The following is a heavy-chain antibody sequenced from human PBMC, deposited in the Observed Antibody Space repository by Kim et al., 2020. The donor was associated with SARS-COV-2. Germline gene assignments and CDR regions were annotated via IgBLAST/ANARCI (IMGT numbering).Heavy chain of an antibody. CDR3: AKVNWDDETNY. CDR2: T. V-gene: IGHV3-23*01. J-gene: IGHJ4*02. D-gene: IGHD1-1*01. Sequence: TFYAESVKGRFTIARDTSKNTLDLHINSLRAEDTATYYCAKVNWDDETNYWGQGSLVIVSS.